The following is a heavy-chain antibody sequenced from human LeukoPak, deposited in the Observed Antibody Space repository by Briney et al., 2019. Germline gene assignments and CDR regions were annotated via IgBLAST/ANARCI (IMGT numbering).Heavy chain of an antibody. CDR3: ARGNQVPGYMDV. D-gene: IGHD2-2*01. V-gene: IGHV4-4*07. Sequence: SETLSLTCSVSGGSISGYYWNWIRQPAGKGLEWIGRIYISGSTNYNPSLKSRVTMSVDTSKNQFSLKLNSVTAADTAVYYCARGNQVPGYMDVWGKGTTVTISS. CDR1: GGSISGYY. CDR2: IYISGST. J-gene: IGHJ6*03.